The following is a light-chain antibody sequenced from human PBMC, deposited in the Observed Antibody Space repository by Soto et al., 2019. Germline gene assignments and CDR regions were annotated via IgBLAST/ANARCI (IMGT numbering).Light chain of an antibody. V-gene: IGKV1-12*01. CDR1: QVISSW. CDR2: KAS. CDR3: QQASTFPFT. J-gene: IGKJ4*01. Sequence: DVQMTQSPSSLSASVGDRVTITCRASQVISSWLVWYQQKPGNAPKLLIYKASTLQSGVPSRFSGSESGTEFTLTISGLQPADFATYYCQQASTFPFTFGGGTEVRIK.